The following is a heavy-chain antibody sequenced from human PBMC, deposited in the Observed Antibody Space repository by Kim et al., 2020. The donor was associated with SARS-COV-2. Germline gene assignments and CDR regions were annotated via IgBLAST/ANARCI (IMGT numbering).Heavy chain of an antibody. D-gene: IGHD1-26*01. V-gene: IGHV3-11*04. CDR2: STI. Sequence: STIYYADSVKGRFTISRDNAKTSLYLQLNSLRAEDTAVYYCASGTGATFDYWGQGTLVTVSS. CDR3: ASGTGATFDY. J-gene: IGHJ4*02.